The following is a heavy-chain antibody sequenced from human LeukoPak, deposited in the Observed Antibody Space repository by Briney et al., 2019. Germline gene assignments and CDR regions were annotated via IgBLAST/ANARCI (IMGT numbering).Heavy chain of an antibody. D-gene: IGHD2-2*01. J-gene: IGHJ4*02. Sequence: GGSLRLSCAASGFTFSSYAMSWVRQAPGKGLEWVSAISGSGGSTYYADSVKGRFTISRDNSKNTLYLQMNSLRAEDTAVYYCAKGSLGYCSSTSCSNFDYWGQGTLVTVSS. CDR1: GFTFSSYA. V-gene: IGHV3-23*01. CDR3: AKGSLGYCSSTSCSNFDY. CDR2: ISGSGGST.